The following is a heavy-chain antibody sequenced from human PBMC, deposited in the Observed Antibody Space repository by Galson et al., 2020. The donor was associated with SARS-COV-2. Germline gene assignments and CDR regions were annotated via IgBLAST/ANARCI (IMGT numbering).Heavy chain of an antibody. J-gene: IGHJ4*01. CDR2: IYNTGST. D-gene: IGHD1-26*01. Sequence: SETLSLTCSVSGDSVSSSGYYWAWIRKPPGKGLEWLGSIYNTGSTYYDPSLMSRVSISVDMSKNQFSPILTSVTAADTAVYYCARHVGDSGTYFDYWGHGALVTVSS. CDR3: ARHVGDSGTYFDY. V-gene: IGHV4-39*01. CDR1: GDSVSSSGYY.